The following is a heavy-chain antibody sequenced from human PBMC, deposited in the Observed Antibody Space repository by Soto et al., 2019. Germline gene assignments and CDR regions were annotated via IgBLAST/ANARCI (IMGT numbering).Heavy chain of an antibody. CDR3: ARVFSSWPIVAPRTYFMDV. D-gene: IGHD2-15*01. V-gene: IGHV1-8*02. CDR2: MNPNSGNT. J-gene: IGHJ6*03. Sequence: GASVKVSCKASGYTFTSYYMHWVRQAPGQGLEWMGWMNPNSGNTGYAQNFQGRIIMTRDTSITTAYMEVSSLTSEDTAVYYCARVFSSWPIVAPRTYFMDVWGKGTTVTVSS. CDR1: GYTFTSYY.